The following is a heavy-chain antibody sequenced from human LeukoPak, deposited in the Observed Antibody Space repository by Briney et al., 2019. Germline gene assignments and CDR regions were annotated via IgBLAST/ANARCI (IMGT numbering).Heavy chain of an antibody. J-gene: IGHJ6*03. D-gene: IGHD5-12*01. CDR3: VRDRDSGHDSLYYYYYMDV. Sequence: PGGSLRLSCVASGFTFNRYWMSWVRQAPGKGLEWVANIKQDGSEENYVDSVRGRFTISRDNAKNSLYLQVNSLRAEDSALYYCVRDRDSGHDSLYYYYYMDVWGRGTTVTVSS. CDR1: GFTFNRYW. CDR2: IKQDGSEE. V-gene: IGHV3-7*01.